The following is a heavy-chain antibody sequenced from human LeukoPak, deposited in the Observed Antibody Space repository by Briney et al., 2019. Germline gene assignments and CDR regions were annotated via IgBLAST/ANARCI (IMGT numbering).Heavy chain of an antibody. J-gene: IGHJ4*02. V-gene: IGHV3-23*01. CDR1: GFTFSSYA. Sequence: GSLRFSCAGSGFTFSSYAMSWVRQGQGKGLKWVSAISGSGGSTYYADSVKGRFTISRDNSKNTLYLQMNSLRAEDTAVYYCARVLRYFDWLLYPFDYWGQGTLVTVSS. CDR2: ISGSGGST. CDR3: ARVLRYFDWLLYPFDY. D-gene: IGHD3-9*01.